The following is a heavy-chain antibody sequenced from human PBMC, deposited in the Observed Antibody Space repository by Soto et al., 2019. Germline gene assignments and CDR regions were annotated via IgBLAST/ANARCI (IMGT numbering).Heavy chain of an antibody. D-gene: IGHD3-3*01. CDR2: INPSGGST. CDR1: GYTFTSYY. V-gene: IGHV1-46*01. J-gene: IGHJ5*02. Sequence: ASVKFSCTSSGYTFTSYYMHWVRQATGQGLERMGIINPSGGSTSYAQRFQGRVTMTMDPSRSTVYMELSSLRSEDTAVYYCVTDPILTYDDFWSGPPLCNAWGQGRLVTVPS. CDR3: VTDPILTYDDFWSGPPLCNA.